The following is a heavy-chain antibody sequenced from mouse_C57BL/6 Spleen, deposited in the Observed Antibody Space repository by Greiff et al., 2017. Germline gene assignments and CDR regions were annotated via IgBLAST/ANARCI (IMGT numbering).Heavy chain of an antibody. D-gene: IGHD2-4*01. CDR1: GYTFTSYG. CDR2: IYPRSGNT. V-gene: IGHV1-81*01. CDR3: ARDYDYDAAWFAY. Sequence: VQLQESGAELARPGASVKLSCKASGYTFTSYGISWVKQRTGQGLEWIGEIYPRSGNTYYNEKFKGKATLTADKSSSTAYMELRSLTSEDSAVYFWARDYDYDAAWFAYWGQGTLVTVSA. J-gene: IGHJ3*01.